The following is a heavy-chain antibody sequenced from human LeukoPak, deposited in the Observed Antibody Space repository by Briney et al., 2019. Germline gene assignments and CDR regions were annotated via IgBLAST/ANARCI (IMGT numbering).Heavy chain of an antibody. CDR2: IYTSGST. CDR1: GGSISSYY. V-gene: IGHV4-4*07. J-gene: IGHJ4*02. CDR3: ARDRPYDFWSGYYTVFDY. Sequence: SETLSLTCTVSGGSISSYYWSWIRQPAGKGLEWIGRIYTSGSTNYNPSLKSRVTMSVDTSKNQFSLKLSSVTAADTAVYYCARDRPYDFWSGYYTVFDYWGQGTLVTVSS. D-gene: IGHD3-3*01.